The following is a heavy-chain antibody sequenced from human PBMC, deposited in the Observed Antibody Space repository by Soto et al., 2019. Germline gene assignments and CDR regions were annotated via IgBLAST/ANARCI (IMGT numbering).Heavy chain of an antibody. D-gene: IGHD3-22*01. Sequence: GGSLRLSCAASGFTFSSYSMNWVRQAPGKGLEWVSSISSSSSYIYYADSVKGRFTISRDNAKNSLYLQMNSLRAEDTAVYYCARVGRSYYDSSVPWDYWGQGTLVTVSS. V-gene: IGHV3-21*01. CDR1: GFTFSSYS. J-gene: IGHJ4*02. CDR3: ARVGRSYYDSSVPWDY. CDR2: ISSSSSYI.